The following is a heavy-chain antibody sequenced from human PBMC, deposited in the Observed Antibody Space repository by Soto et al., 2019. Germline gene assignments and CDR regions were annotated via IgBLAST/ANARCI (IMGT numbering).Heavy chain of an antibody. J-gene: IGHJ5*02. CDR2: ISSSSATI. V-gene: IGHV3-48*01. CDR3: ARESDLYNWFNP. Sequence: EVQLVESGGGLVQPGGSLRLSCAASGFTFSSYSMNWVRQAPGKGLEWVSYISSSSATIYYADSVKGRFTISRDNAKNSLYLQMNSLRAEDTAVYYCARESDLYNWFNPWGQGTLVTVSS. CDR1: GFTFSSYS.